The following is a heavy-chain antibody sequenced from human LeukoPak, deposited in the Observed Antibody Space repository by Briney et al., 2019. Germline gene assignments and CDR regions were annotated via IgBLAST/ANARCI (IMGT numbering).Heavy chain of an antibody. J-gene: IGHJ3*02. CDR1: GGSISSYY. Sequence: SETLSLTCTDSGGSISSYYWSWIRQPPGTGLEWIGYIYYSGSTNYNLSLKIRVTISVDTSKNQLSLKLSSVTAADTAVYYCARDPLVVDTYAFDIWGQGTMVTVSS. V-gene: IGHV4-59*01. CDR2: IYYSGST. CDR3: ARDPLVVDTYAFDI. D-gene: IGHD1-26*01.